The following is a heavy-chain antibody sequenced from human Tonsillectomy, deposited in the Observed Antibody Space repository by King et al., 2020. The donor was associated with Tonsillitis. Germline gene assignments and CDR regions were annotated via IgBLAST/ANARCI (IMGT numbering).Heavy chain of an antibody. CDR1: GFTFSNYY. CDR2: IKRVGSVA. D-gene: IGHD3-22*01. CDR3: ARVWGGLADDIYFDH. Sequence: VQLVESGGDLVQPGGSLRLSCAASGFTFSNYYMSWVRQAPGKGREWVANIKRVGSVAWYLDSVKGRFTISRDNAKNSLHLQMSSLRAEDTAVYYCARVWGGLADDIYFDHWGQGTLVTVSS. J-gene: IGHJ4*02. V-gene: IGHV3-7*01.